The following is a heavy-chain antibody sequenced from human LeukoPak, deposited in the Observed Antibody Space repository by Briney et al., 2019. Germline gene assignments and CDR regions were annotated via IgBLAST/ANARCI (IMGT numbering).Heavy chain of an antibody. CDR1: GGSISSYY. D-gene: IGHD3-22*01. CDR2: IYYSGST. J-gene: IGHJ4*02. V-gene: IGHV4-59*01. CDR3: ARVGDDSSGYYGY. Sequence: PSETLPLTCTVSGGSISSYYWSWIRQPPGKGLEWIGYIYYSGSTNYNPSLKSRVTISVDTSKNQFSLKLSSVTAADTAVYYCARVGDDSSGYYGYWGQGTLVTVSS.